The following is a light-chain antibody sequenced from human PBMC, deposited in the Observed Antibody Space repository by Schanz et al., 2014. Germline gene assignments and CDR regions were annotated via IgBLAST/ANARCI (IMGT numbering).Light chain of an antibody. CDR3: QQRSNWPS. CDR2: GTS. J-gene: IGKJ4*01. V-gene: IGKV3D-20*02. CDR1: QSVYANF. Sequence: EIVLTQSPGTLSLSPGERATLSCRARQSVYANFLAWYQQKPGQAPRLLLYGTSYRASGIPDRFSGSGSGTDFTLTIDRLEPEDFAVYYCQQRSNWPSFGGGTKVEIK.